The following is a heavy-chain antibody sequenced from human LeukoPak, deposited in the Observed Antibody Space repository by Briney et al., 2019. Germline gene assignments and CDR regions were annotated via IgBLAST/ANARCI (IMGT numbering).Heavy chain of an antibody. CDR1: GVSISSYY. D-gene: IGHD1-7*01. J-gene: IGHJ2*01. CDR2: NYYSGST. Sequence: SETLSLTCTASGVSISSYYCSWIRQPPGKGLEWIGSNYYSGSTNYNPSLKSRVTISLDTSKNQFSLKLSSVTAADTAVYYCARDLRGTNYWYFDLWGRGTLVTVSS. CDR3: ARDLRGTNYWYFDL. V-gene: IGHV4-59*01.